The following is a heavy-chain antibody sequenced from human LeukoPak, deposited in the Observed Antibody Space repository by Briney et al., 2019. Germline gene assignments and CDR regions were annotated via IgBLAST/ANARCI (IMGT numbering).Heavy chain of an antibody. J-gene: IGHJ4*02. CDR1: GYSFTSFW. CDR2: NFLGGRDT. D-gene: IGHD2-2*01. Sequence: GESPKIFCRGSGYSFTSFWNGWGRQMPGKGVEGVGSNFLGGRDTRYSPSFQGQVTIAADTSISIAYLQWSSLKASDTVMYYCARHGVVAAARWAFDYWGQGTLVTVSS. CDR3: ARHGVVAAARWAFDY. V-gene: IGHV5-51*01.